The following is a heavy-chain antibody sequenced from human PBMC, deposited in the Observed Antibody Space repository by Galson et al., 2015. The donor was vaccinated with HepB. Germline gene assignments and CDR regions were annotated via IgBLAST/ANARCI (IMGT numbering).Heavy chain of an antibody. CDR1: GYKFTNYW. V-gene: IGHV5-51*01. CDR2: IYPDDSDT. CDR3: ARLPYFYDSSGYYWGFDY. D-gene: IGHD3-22*01. J-gene: IGHJ4*02. Sequence: SGAEVKKPGESLKISCKASGYKFTNYWFGWVRQMPGKGLECMGLIYPDDSDTRYGPSFQGQVTISVDKSINTAFLQWSSLEASDTAMYYCARLPYFYDSSGYYWGFDYWGPGTLVTVSS.